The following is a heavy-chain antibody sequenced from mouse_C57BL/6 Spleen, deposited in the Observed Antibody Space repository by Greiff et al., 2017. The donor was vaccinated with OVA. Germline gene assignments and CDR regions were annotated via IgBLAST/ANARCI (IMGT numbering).Heavy chain of an antibody. CDR2: IYPGDGDT. CDR3: ARRDYGSSLYAMDY. Sequence: QVQLKESGPELVKPGASVKISCKASGYAFSSSWMNWVKQRPGKGLEWIGRIYPGDGDTNYNGKFKGKATLTADKSSSTAYMQLSSLTSEDSAVYFCARRDYGSSLYAMDYWGQGTSVTVSS. J-gene: IGHJ4*01. V-gene: IGHV1-82*01. D-gene: IGHD1-1*01. CDR1: GYAFSSSW.